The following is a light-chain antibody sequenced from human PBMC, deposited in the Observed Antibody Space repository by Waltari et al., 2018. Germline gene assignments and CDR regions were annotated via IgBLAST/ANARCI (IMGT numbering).Light chain of an antibody. CDR3: AAWDGSLNGVV. Sequence: QSVPTQPPSASGTPGQRVTIPCSGTSPNLGTYNVNWYPHPPGAAPKLLICLNNQRPSGVPDRFSASKSGTSASLAISGLQSEDEADYYCAAWDGSLNGVVFGGGTKLTVL. CDR2: LNN. J-gene: IGLJ2*01. CDR1: SPNLGTYN. V-gene: IGLV1-44*01.